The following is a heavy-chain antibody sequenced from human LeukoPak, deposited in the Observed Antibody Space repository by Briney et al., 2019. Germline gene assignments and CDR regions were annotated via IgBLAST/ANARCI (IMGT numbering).Heavy chain of an antibody. CDR3: ARVMTTVVTEWFDP. CDR1: GGSISSYY. J-gene: IGHJ5*02. V-gene: IGHV4-59*12. D-gene: IGHD4-23*01. Sequence: SETLSLTCTVSGGSISSYYWSWIRQPPGKGLEWIGYIYYSGSTYYNPSLKSRVTISVDTSKNQFSLKLSSVTAADTAVYYCARVMTTVVTEWFDPWGQGTLVTVSS. CDR2: IYYSGST.